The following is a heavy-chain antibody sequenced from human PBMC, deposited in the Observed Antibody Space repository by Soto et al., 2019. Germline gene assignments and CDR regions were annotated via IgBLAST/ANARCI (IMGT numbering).Heavy chain of an antibody. CDR1: GFTFSDYY. CDR3: ARAYSSSWYVVDY. CDR2: ISSSSSYT. V-gene: IGHV3-11*06. Sequence: VGSLRLSCAASGFTFSDYYMSWIRQAPGKGLEWVSYISSSSSYTNYADSVKGRFTISRDNAKNSLYLQMNSLRAEDTAVYYCARAYSSSWYVVDYWGQGTLVTAPQ. J-gene: IGHJ4*02. D-gene: IGHD6-13*01.